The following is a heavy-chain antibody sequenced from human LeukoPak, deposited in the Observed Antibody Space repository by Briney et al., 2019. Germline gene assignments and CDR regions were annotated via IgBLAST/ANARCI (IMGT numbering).Heavy chain of an antibody. Sequence: SVTVSCKASGGTFSSYAISWVRQAPGQGLEWMGGIIPIFGTANYAQKFQGRVTITADESTSTAYMELSSLRSEDTAVYYCARERYCSSTSCYAGLYNQRYYYYGMDVWGQGTTVTVSS. D-gene: IGHD2-2*01. J-gene: IGHJ6*02. V-gene: IGHV1-69*13. CDR3: ARERYCSSTSCYAGLYNQRYYYYGMDV. CDR1: GGTFSSYA. CDR2: IIPIFGTA.